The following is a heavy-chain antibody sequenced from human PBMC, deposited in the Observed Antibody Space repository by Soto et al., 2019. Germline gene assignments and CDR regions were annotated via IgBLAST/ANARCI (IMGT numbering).Heavy chain of an antibody. V-gene: IGHV3-23*01. CDR2: ISGSGGIT. Sequence: GGSLRLSCAASGFTFSSYAMGWVRQAPGKGLDWVSVISGSGGITYSADSVKGRFTISRDNSKSILYLQMNSLRAEDTAVYYCAKGIPDTGGYYYYSMDVWGQGTAVTVSS. D-gene: IGHD5-18*01. J-gene: IGHJ6*02. CDR3: AKGIPDTGGYYYYSMDV. CDR1: GFTFSSYA.